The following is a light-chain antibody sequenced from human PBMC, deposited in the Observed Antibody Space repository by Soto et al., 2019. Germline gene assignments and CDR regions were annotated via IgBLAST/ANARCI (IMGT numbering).Light chain of an antibody. CDR2: NAS. CDR3: QQRRSWPQA. CDR1: QSVSSY. J-gene: IGKJ1*01. Sequence: EIVLTQSPATLSLSPCERATLSFSASQSVSSYLAWYQQKPGQSPRLLIYNASNRATGIPARFSGSGSGTDFTLTISSLEPEDFAVYYCQQRRSWPQAFGQGTKVDIK. V-gene: IGKV3-11*01.